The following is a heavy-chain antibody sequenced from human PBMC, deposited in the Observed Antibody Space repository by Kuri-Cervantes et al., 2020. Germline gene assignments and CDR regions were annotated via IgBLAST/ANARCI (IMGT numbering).Heavy chain of an antibody. J-gene: IGHJ4*02. CDR1: GGSISSYY. V-gene: IGHV4-59*08. CDR2: IYYSGST. D-gene: IGHD2-8*01. CDR3: ARRVYGSSADD. Sequence: SETLSLTCTVSGGSISSYYWSWIRQPPGRGLEWIGYIYYSGSTNYNPSLKSRVTISADTSKNHFSLKLSSVTATDTAVYYCARRVYGSSADDWGQGTLVTVSS.